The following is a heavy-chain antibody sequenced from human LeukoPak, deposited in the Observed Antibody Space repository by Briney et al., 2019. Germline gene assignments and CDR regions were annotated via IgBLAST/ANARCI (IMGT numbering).Heavy chain of an antibody. V-gene: IGHV4-59*01. J-gene: IGHJ4*02. D-gene: IGHD3-3*01. CDR3: ARVYYDFWSGYPIGGSFDY. Sequence: KPSETLSLTCTVSGGSISSYYWSWIRQPPGKGLEWIGYIYYSGSNNYNPSLKSRVTISVDTPKNQFSLKLSSVTAADTAVYYCARVYYDFWSGYPIGGSFDYWGQGTLVTVSS. CDR1: GGSISSYY. CDR2: IYYSGSN.